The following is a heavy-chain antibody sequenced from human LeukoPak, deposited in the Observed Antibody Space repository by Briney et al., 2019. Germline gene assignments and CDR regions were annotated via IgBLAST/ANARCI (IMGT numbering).Heavy chain of an antibody. J-gene: IGHJ3*02. CDR1: GGSITTYY. V-gene: IGHV4-4*07. Sequence: SETLSLTCSVSGGSITTYYCSWIRQPAGKGLEWIGRIYSSGRTNYNPSLKNRVTMSVDTSKNQFSLKLRSVTAADTAVYYCARFNYYEVDIWGQGTMVTVSS. D-gene: IGHD3-22*01. CDR2: IYSSGRT. CDR3: ARFNYYEVDI.